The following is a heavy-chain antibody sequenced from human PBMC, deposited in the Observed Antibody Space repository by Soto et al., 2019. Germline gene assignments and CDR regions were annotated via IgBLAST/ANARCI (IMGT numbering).Heavy chain of an antibody. CDR3: ARCWSVVATPV. CDR2: INHSGST. V-gene: IGHV4-34*01. CDR1: GGSFSGYY. D-gene: IGHD5-12*01. Sequence: SETLSLTCAVYGGSFSGYYWSWIRQPPGKGLEWIGEINHSGSTNYNPSLKSRVTISVDTSKNQFSLKLSSVTAADTAVYYCARCWSVVATPVWGQGTLVTVSS. J-gene: IGHJ4*02.